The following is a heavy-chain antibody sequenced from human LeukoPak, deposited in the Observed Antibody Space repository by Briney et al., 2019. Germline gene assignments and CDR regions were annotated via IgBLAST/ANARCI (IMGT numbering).Heavy chain of an antibody. J-gene: IGHJ4*02. CDR3: ARGRGRGFDD. Sequence: GRSLRPSWVVAGLPSSSHWMSWFRQAHGKGPEWVANINKDGREKYYADSVQGRFTLSRDNARNSMSLQMNSLRDEDTAVYFCARGRGRGFDDWDRGTLVTVSS. CDR2: INKDGREK. CDR1: GLPSSSHW. D-gene: IGHD2-15*01. V-gene: IGHV3-7*01.